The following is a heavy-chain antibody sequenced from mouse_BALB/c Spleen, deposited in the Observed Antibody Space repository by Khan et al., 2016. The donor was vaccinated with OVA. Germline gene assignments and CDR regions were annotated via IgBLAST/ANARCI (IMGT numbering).Heavy chain of an antibody. Sequence: QIQLVQSGAELVRPGASVKLSCKTSGYIFTSYWIHWVKQRSGQGLEWIARIYPGTDNTYYNEKLKDKATLTADKSSSTAYMQLNSLKSEDSAVFFCAREEALYYFDYWGQGTTLTVSS. D-gene: IGHD3-2*02. V-gene: IGHV1-76*01. CDR3: AREEALYYFDY. CDR2: IYPGTDNT. J-gene: IGHJ2*01. CDR1: GYIFTSYW.